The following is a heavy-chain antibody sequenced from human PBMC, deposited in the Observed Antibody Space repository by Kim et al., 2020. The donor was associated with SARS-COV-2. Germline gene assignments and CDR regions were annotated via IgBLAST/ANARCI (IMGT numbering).Heavy chain of an antibody. D-gene: IGHD3-22*01. CDR1: GFTVSSNY. CDR3: ARVDSPDAFDI. J-gene: IGHJ3*02. V-gene: IGHV3-66*01. CDR2: IYSGGST. Sequence: GGSLRLSCAASGFTVSSNYMSWVRQAPGKGLEWVSVIYSGGSTYYADSVKGRFTISRDNSKNTLYLQMNSLRAEDTAVYYCARVDSPDAFDIWGQGTMVTVSS.